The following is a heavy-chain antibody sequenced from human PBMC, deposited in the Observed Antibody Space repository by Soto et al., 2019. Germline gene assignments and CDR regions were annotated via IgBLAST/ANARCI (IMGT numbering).Heavy chain of an antibody. J-gene: IGHJ3*02. CDR2: INHSGST. CDR1: GGSFSGYY. Sequence: SETLSLTCAVYGGSFSGYYWSWIRQPPGKGLEWIGEINHSGSTNYNPSLKSRVTISVDTSKNQFSLKLSSVTAADTAVYYCARGEVITIFGVVNAFDIWGQGTMVTVSS. V-gene: IGHV4-34*01. D-gene: IGHD3-3*01. CDR3: ARGEVITIFGVVNAFDI.